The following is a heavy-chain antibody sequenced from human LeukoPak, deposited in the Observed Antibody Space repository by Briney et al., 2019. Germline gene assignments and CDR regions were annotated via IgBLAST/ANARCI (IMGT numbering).Heavy chain of an antibody. CDR3: AKDLRQWNSGMDV. CDR1: VFSFSGHY. D-gene: IGHD6-19*01. J-gene: IGHJ6*04. Sequence: GGSLRLSCAASVFSFSGHYMTWIRRAPGKGLELVSYMSGSGSIIHYADSVKGRFTISRDNSKNTLYLQMNSLRAEDTAVYYCAKDLRQWNSGMDVWGKGTTVTVSS. V-gene: IGHV3-11*04. CDR2: MSGSGSII.